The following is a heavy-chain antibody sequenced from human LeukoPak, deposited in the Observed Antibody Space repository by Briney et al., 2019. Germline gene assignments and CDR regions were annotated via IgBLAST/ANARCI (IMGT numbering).Heavy chain of an antibody. D-gene: IGHD5-18*01. V-gene: IGHV1-18*01. CDR2: ISAYNGNT. CDR3: ARADTAMASAPVDY. J-gene: IGHJ4*02. Sequence: ASVKVSCKASGYTFTSYGISWVRQAPGQGLEWMGWISAYNGNTNYAQKLQGRVTMTTDTSTSTAYMELRSLRSDDTAVYYCARADTAMASAPVDYWGQGTLVTVPS. CDR1: GYTFTSYG.